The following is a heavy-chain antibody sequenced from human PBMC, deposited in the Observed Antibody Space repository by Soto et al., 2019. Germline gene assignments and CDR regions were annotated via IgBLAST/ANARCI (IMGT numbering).Heavy chain of an antibody. J-gene: IGHJ2*01. CDR3: ARDHTTVTTFDL. Sequence: GGSLRLSCAASGFTVSGNYMSWFRQAPGKGLEWVSDIYSGGSPYDADSVKGRFTNARDNSKNTLYLQMNSLRAEDSAVYYCARDHTTVTTFDLWGRGTLVTVSS. V-gene: IGHV3-66*01. CDR1: GFTVSGNY. CDR2: IYSGGSP. D-gene: IGHD4-17*01.